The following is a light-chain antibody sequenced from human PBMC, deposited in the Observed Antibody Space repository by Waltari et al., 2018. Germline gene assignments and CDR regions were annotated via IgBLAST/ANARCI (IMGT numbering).Light chain of an antibody. V-gene: IGKV3-20*01. CDR2: GAM. CDR3: QQYGSTPWT. CDR1: HSVSSRD. J-gene: IGKJ1*01. Sequence: ENVLTQSPSTLSLSPGESVTLSCRASHSVSSRDLAWYQQKPGQAPRLLIYGAMNRATGIPDRFSGSGLATDFTFTISRLEPEDSAVYYWQQYGSTPWTFGQGTKVEIK.